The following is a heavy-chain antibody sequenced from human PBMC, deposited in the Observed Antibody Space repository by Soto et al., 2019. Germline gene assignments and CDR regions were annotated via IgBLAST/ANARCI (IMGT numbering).Heavy chain of an antibody. CDR2: ISYDGSNK. V-gene: IGHV3-30*18. J-gene: IGHJ4*02. CDR3: PKGPRIL. CDR1: GFTFSSYG. Sequence: GGSLRLSCAASGFTFSSYGMHWVRQAPGKGLEWVAVISYDGSNKYYADSVKGRFTISRDNSKNTLYLQMNSLRAEDTAVYYCPKGPRILWGQGSLVTVSS.